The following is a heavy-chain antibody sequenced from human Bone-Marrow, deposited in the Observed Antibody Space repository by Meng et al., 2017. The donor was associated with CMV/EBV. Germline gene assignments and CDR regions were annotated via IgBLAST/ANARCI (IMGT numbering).Heavy chain of an antibody. CDR1: GGTFSSYA. J-gene: IGHJ3*02. CDR2: IIPIFGTA. D-gene: IGHD1-26*01. CDR3: ARRTEPYSGSYRGAFDI. Sequence: SVQVSCNASGGTFSSYAISWVRQAPGQGLEWMGGIIPIFGTANYAQKFQGRVTITTDESTSTAYMELSSLRSEDTAVYYCARRTEPYSGSYRGAFDIWGQGTMVTVSS. V-gene: IGHV1-69*05.